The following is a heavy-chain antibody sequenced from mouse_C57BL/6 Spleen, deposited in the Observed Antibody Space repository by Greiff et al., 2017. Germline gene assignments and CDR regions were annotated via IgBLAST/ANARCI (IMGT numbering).Heavy chain of an antibody. CDR3: ARWDDWYFDV. D-gene: IGHD4-1*01. Sequence: VQLQQSGAELVKPGASVKISCKASGYAFTGYWMNWVKQRPGKGLEWIGRIYPDNGDTIYNEKFKGKATLTADKSSSTAYMQLRSLTTEDSAVYGTARWDDWYFDVWGTGTTVTVSS. CDR2: IYPDNGDT. V-gene: IGHV1-80*01. J-gene: IGHJ1*03. CDR1: GYAFTGYW.